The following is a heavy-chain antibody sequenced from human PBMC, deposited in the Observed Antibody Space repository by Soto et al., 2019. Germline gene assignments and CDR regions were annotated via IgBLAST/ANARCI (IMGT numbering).Heavy chain of an antibody. V-gene: IGHV1-2*04. CDR1: GYTFTGYY. Sequence: ASVKVSCKASGYTFTGYYMHWVRQAPGQGLEWMGWINPNSGGTNYAQKFQGWVTMTRDTSISTAHMELSRLRSDDTAVYYCARGGYCSSTSCYTGTYYCHGMDVWGQGTTVTVSS. CDR3: ARGGYCSSTSCYTGTYYCHGMDV. D-gene: IGHD2-2*02. J-gene: IGHJ6*02. CDR2: INPNSGGT.